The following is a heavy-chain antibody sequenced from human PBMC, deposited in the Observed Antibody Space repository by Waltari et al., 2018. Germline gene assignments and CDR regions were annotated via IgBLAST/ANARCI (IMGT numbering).Heavy chain of an antibody. V-gene: IGHV3-53*01. Sequence: EVQLVESGGDLIQPGGCLRLYCAASGVSVSNNYMTWLRQAPGKGLEWVALIYSGGSTFYADSVKGRFSISRDSSMNTVYLQMNSLRAEDTAMYYCARNQVETPSGYWGQGTLVTVSS. CDR2: IYSGGST. CDR1: GVSVSNNY. J-gene: IGHJ4*02. CDR3: ARNQVETPSGY. D-gene: IGHD2-21*02.